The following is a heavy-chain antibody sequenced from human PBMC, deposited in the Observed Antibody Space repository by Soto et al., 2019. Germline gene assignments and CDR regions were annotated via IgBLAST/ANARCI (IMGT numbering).Heavy chain of an antibody. D-gene: IGHD1-26*01. Sequence: EVQLVESGGGLVQPGGSLRLSCAASGFTCSSYWMSWVRQAPGKGLEWVANIKQDGSEKYYVDSVKGRFTISRDNAKNSLYLQMNSLRAEDTAVYYCARVWELSYYVAYWGQGTLVTVSS. J-gene: IGHJ4*02. CDR3: ARVWELSYYVAY. V-gene: IGHV3-7*01. CDR2: IKQDGSEK. CDR1: GFTCSSYW.